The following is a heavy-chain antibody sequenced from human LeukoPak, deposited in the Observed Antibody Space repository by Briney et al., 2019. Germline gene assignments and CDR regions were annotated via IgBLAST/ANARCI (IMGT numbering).Heavy chain of an antibody. J-gene: IGHJ3*02. V-gene: IGHV3-11*05. Sequence: PGGSLRLSCAASGFTFSDYYMSWIRQAPGKGLEWVSYISSSSSYTNYADSVKGRFTISRDNAKNSLYLQMNSLRAEDTAVYYCARVRKYSSGWYDAFDIWGQGTMVTVSS. CDR3: ARVRKYSSGWYDAFDI. D-gene: IGHD6-19*01. CDR1: GFTFSDYY. CDR2: ISSSSSYT.